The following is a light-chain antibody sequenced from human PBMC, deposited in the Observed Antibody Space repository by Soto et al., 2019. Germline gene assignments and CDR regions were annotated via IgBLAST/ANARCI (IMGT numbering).Light chain of an antibody. CDR2: DAS. J-gene: IGKJ5*01. Sequence: EVVLTQSPATLSSSPGDRATLSCRASQSVSSQLAWYQQTPGQAPRLLIYDASNRATGVPARFSGSGSETDFTLTISSLEPEDFAIYYCQQRRSWPITFGQGTRLEIK. CDR1: QSVSSQ. V-gene: IGKV3-11*01. CDR3: QQRRSWPIT.